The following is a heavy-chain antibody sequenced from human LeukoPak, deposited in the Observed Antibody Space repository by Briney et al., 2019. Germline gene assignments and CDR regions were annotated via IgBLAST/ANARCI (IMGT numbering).Heavy chain of an antibody. CDR3: ASNRGNIAAAGFHMDV. V-gene: IGHV1-69*05. CDR1: GGTFSSYA. J-gene: IGHJ6*03. Sequence: SVKVSCKASGGTFSSYAISWVRQAPGQGLEWMGGIIPIFGTANYAQKFQGRVTITTDESTSTAYMELSSLRSEDTAVYYCASNRGNIAAAGFHMDVWGKGTTVTVSS. D-gene: IGHD6-13*01. CDR2: IIPIFGTA.